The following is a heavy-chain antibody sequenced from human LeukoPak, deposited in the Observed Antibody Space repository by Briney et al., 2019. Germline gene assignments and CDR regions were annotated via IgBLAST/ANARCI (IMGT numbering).Heavy chain of an antibody. D-gene: IGHD2-15*01. CDR1: GFTFSSYS. Sequence: GGSLRLSCAASGFTFSSYSMNWVRQAPGKGLEWVSSISSSSSYIYYADSVKGRFTISRDNAKNSLYLQMNSLRAEDTAVYYCAREDLYCSGGSCYRLPGAWGQGTLVTVSS. CDR2: ISSSSSYI. CDR3: AREDLYCSGGSCYRLPGA. V-gene: IGHV3-21*01. J-gene: IGHJ5*02.